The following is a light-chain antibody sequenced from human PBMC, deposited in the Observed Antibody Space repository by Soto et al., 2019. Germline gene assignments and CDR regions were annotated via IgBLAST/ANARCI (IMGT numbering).Light chain of an antibody. CDR3: QQYNSYPLT. Sequence: DIQMTQSPSTLSASVGDRVTITCRASQSISSWLVWYQQKPGKAPKLLIYDASSLESGVPSRFSGSGSGTEFTLTISSLQPDDFATYYCQQYNSYPLTVGGGTKVDSK. J-gene: IGKJ4*01. CDR2: DAS. CDR1: QSISSW. V-gene: IGKV1-5*01.